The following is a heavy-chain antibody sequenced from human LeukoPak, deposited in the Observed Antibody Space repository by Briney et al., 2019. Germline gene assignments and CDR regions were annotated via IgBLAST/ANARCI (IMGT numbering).Heavy chain of an antibody. J-gene: IGHJ4*02. CDR1: GYTFTGYY. CDR2: INPNSGGT. Sequence: ASVKVSCKASGYTFTGYYMHWVRQAPGQGLEWMGWINPNSGGTNYAQKFQGRVTMTRDTSISTAYLQWSSLKASDTAMYYCARHGYNQKEFDYWGQGTLVTVSS. D-gene: IGHD5-24*01. CDR3: ARHGYNQKEFDY. V-gene: IGHV1-2*02.